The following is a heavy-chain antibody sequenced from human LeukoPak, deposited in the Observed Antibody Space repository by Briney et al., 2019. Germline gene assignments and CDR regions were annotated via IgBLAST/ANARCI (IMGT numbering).Heavy chain of an antibody. V-gene: IGHV3-48*03. J-gene: IGHJ4*02. CDR3: ARGTYYYGSGSYTY. CDR2: ISRSGSTI. Sequence: GGSLRLSCAASGFTFSSYEMNWVRQAPGKGLEWVSYISRSGSTIKYADSVKGRFTISRDNAKNSLYLQMNSLRAEDTAVYYCARGTYYYGSGSYTYWGQGTLVTVSS. CDR1: GFTFSSYE. D-gene: IGHD3-10*01.